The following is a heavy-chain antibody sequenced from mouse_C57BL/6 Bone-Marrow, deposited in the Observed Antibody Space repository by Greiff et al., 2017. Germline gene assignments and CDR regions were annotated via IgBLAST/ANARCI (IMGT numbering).Heavy chain of an antibody. CDR2: IHPSDSDT. Sequence: QVNVKQSGAELVKPGASVKVSCTASGYTFTSYWMHWVQQRPGQGLEWIGRIHPSDSDTNYTPTFKGKATLTVDKSSSTAYMQLSSQTSEDSAVYYCANMGVGSSYDWGQGTTLTVSS. V-gene: IGHV1-74*01. CDR1: GYTFTSYW. J-gene: IGHJ2*01. CDR3: ANMGVGSSYD. D-gene: IGHD1-1*01.